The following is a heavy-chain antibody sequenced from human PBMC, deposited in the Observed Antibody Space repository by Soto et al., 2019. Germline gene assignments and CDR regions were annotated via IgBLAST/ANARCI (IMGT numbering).Heavy chain of an antibody. CDR3: AREKDLISGGYAFGY. J-gene: IGHJ3*01. D-gene: IGHD3-16*01. V-gene: IGHV4-59*01. CDR1: DSSMSPYY. Sequence: PSETLSLTCSVSDSSMSPYYWTWFRQAPGKGLEWIGHLLYRGTATYNPALKGRVTISLDTSKKQVSLKLSSVIAADTAVYYCAREKDLISGGYAFGYWGPGTLVTV. CDR2: LLYRGTA.